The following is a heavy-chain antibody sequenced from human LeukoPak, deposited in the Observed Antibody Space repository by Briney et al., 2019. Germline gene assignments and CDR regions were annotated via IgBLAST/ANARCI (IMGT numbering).Heavy chain of an antibody. D-gene: IGHD1-26*01. CDR1: GLTFSSYV. CDR3: AKGSSAAKNDY. Sequence: GGSLRLSCAASGLTFSSYVMSWVRQAPGKGLDWVSAISGSGDSTYYADSVKGRFTISRDNSKNTLYLQMNSLRVEDTAVYYCAKGSSAAKNDYWGQGTLVTVSS. J-gene: IGHJ4*02. V-gene: IGHV3-23*01. CDR2: ISGSGDST.